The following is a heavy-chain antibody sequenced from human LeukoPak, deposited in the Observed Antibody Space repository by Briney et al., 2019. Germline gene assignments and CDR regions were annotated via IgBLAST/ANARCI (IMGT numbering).Heavy chain of an antibody. D-gene: IGHD3-10*01. V-gene: IGHV4-61*02. J-gene: IGHJ4*02. CDR3: ARAPMVRGVYYFDY. CDR2: IYTSGST. CDR1: GGSISSGSYY. Sequence: PSETLSLTCTVSGGSISSGSYYWRWIRQPAGRGLEWIGRIYTSGSTNYNPSLKSRVTISVYTSKNQFSLKLSSVTAADTAVYYCARAPMVRGVYYFDYWGQGTLVTVSS.